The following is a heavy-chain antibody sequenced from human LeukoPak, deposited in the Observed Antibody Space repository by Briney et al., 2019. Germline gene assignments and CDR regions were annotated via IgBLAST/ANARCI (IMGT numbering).Heavy chain of an antibody. D-gene: IGHD6-19*01. V-gene: IGHV1-2*06. CDR3: ARQRSGWSYDAFDI. CDR1: GYTFTGYH. CDR2: INPNSGGT. Sequence: ASVTVSCKASGYTFTGYHMHWVRQAPGQGLEWMGRINPNSGGTNYAQKFQGRVTMTRDTSISTAYMELSRLRSDDTAVYYCARQRSGWSYDAFDIWGQGTMVTVSS. J-gene: IGHJ3*02.